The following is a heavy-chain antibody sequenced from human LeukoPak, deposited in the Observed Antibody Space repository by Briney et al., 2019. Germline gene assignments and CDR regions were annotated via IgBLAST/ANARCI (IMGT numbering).Heavy chain of an antibody. V-gene: IGHV4-39*01. CDR2: IYYSGST. Sequence: SETLSLTWTSPGGSISSSRYYWGRIRQPPGKGLEWIGSIYYSGSTYYNPSLKSRVTISVDTSKNQFSLKLSSVTASDTAVYSVSRQARGGELLSPLDYWGQGTLVTVSS. J-gene: IGHJ4*02. CDR1: GGSISSSRYY. D-gene: IGHD3-10*01. CDR3: SRQARGGELLSPLDY.